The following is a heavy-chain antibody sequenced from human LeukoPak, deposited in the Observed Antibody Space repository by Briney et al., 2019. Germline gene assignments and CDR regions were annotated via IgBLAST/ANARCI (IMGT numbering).Heavy chain of an antibody. V-gene: IGHV3-7*01. CDR3: ATSYDILIGYFGS. D-gene: IGHD3-9*01. Sequence: PGGSLRLSCAASGFTFSIYWMSWVRQAPGKGLEWVANIKEDGSEKYYVDSVRGRFTISRDNAKNSLYLYMNSLRAEDTAVYYCATSYDILIGYFGSWGQGTLVTVSS. CDR2: IKEDGSEK. J-gene: IGHJ4*02. CDR1: GFTFSIYW.